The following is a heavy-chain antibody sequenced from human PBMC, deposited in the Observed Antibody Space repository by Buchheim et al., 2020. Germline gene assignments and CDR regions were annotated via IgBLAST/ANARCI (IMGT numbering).Heavy chain of an antibody. CDR1: GYTFTSYY. J-gene: IGHJ4*02. V-gene: IGHV1-46*03. CDR2: INPSGGST. Sequence: QVQLVQSGAEVKKPGASVKVSCKASGYTFTSYYMHWVRQAPGQGLEWMGIINPSGGSTSYAQKFQGRVTMTRDTSTSTVYLELSSLRSEDTAVYYCARASGHYDYVWGSYFYWGQGTL. D-gene: IGHD3-16*01. CDR3: ARASGHYDYVWGSYFY.